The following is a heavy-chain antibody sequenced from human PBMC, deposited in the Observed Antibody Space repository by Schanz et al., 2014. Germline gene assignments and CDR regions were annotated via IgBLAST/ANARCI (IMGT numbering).Heavy chain of an antibody. J-gene: IGHJ4*02. CDR1: GFTFSSFG. V-gene: IGHV3-33*06. CDR3: AKDRYCSSSSCSDYFDY. CDR2: IWYDGSTT. D-gene: IGHD2-2*01. Sequence: QVQLVESGGGVVQPGRSLRLSCAASGFTFSSFGMHWVRQAPGKGLEWVAVIWYDGSTTYYADSVKGRFTISRDNSRKTLYLQMNSLRAEDTAVYYCAKDRYCSSSSCSDYFDYWGRGTLVTVSS.